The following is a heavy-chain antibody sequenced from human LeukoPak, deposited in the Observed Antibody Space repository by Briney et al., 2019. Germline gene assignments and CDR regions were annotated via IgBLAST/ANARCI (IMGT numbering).Heavy chain of an antibody. V-gene: IGHV4-59*08. CDR3: AIHGGRFGEMDY. CDR1: GGSISRYF. J-gene: IGHJ4*02. CDR2: IYSSGST. D-gene: IGHD3-10*01. Sequence: SETLSHTRTVSGGSISRYFWRWIRPPPGKGLEWIGYIYSSGSTNYNPSLKSRVSISLDTSKNQFSLMLSSGTGADTAVYYCAIHGGRFGEMDYWGQGTLVTVSS.